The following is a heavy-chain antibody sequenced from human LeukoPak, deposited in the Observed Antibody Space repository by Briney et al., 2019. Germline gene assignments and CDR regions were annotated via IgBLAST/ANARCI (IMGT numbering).Heavy chain of an antibody. CDR1: GGSISSSNW. CDR2: IYHSGST. Sequence: ASGTLSLTCAVSGGSISSSNWWSWVRQPPGKGLEWIGDIYHSGSTNYNPSLKSRVTISVDKSKNQFSLKLSSVTAADTAVYYCASANSSGWYATTTFDYCGQGTLVTVSS. V-gene: IGHV4-4*02. CDR3: ASANSSGWYATTTFDY. J-gene: IGHJ4*02. D-gene: IGHD6-19*01.